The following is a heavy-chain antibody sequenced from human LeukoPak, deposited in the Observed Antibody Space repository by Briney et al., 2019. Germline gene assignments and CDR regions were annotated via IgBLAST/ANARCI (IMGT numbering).Heavy chain of an antibody. J-gene: IGHJ6*02. Sequence: SGGSLRLSCAASGFTFSSNGMHWVRQAPGKGREWVAVIWYDGSNKCYADSVKGRFTISRDNCKNTLYLQMNSLRAEDTAVYYCAREYGMDVWGQGTTVTVS. CDR2: IWYDGSNK. V-gene: IGHV3-33*01. CDR3: AREYGMDV. CDR1: GFTFSSNG.